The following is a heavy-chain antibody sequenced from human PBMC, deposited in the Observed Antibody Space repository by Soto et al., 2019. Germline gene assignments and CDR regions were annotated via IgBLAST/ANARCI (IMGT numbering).Heavy chain of an antibody. CDR1: GFTFSNYW. Sequence: GGSLRLSCAASGFTFSNYWMHWVRQAPGKGLVWVSRINSDGSSASYADSVKGRFTISRDNAKNTLYLQMNSLRAEDTAVYYCARDTLELLYYFDYWGQGTLVTVSS. CDR2: INSDGSSA. D-gene: IGHD1-7*01. CDR3: ARDTLELLYYFDY. J-gene: IGHJ4*02. V-gene: IGHV3-74*01.